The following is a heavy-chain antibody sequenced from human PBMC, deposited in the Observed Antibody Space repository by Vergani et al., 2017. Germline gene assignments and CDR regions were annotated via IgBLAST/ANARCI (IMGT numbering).Heavy chain of an antibody. V-gene: IGHV4-4*09. J-gene: IGHJ4*02. Sequence: QVQLQESGPGLVKPSETLSLTCTVSGGSISSYYWSWIRQPPGKGLEWIGYIYTSGSTNYNPSLKSRVTISVDTSKNQFSLKLSSVTAAGTAVYYCAITVEYSSSWYKGYYFDYWGQGTLVTVSS. CDR1: GGSISSYY. CDR3: AITVEYSSSWYKGYYFDY. CDR2: IYTSGST. D-gene: IGHD6-13*01.